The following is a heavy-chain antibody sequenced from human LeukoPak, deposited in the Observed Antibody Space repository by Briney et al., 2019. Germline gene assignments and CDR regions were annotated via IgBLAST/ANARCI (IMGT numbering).Heavy chain of an antibody. CDR1: GFTFDDYA. Sequence: AGGSLRLSCAASGFTFDDYAMHWVRQAPGKGLEWVSGISWNSGSIGYADSVKGRFTISRDNAKNSLYLQMNSLRAEDTALCYCPKDRDLWFGEKGDYFDYWGQGTLVTVSS. CDR3: PKDRDLWFGEKGDYFDY. D-gene: IGHD3-10*01. CDR2: ISWNSGSI. V-gene: IGHV3-9*01. J-gene: IGHJ4*02.